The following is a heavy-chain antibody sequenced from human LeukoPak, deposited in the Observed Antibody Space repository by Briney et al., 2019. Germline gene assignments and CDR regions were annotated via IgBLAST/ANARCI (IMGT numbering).Heavy chain of an antibody. CDR3: ARGGGGEWFGTFDY. D-gene: IGHD3-10*01. J-gene: IGHJ4*02. Sequence: PSETLSLTCTVSGGSISSYYWSWIRQSPGKGLEWIGYIHYSGSTNYNPSLKSRVTISVDTSKKQFSLKMSSVTAADTAVYCCARGGGGEWFGTFDYWGQGTLVTVSS. CDR1: GGSISSYY. V-gene: IGHV4-59*01. CDR2: IHYSGST.